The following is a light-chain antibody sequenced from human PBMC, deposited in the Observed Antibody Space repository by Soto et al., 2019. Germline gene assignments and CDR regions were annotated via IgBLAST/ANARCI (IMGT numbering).Light chain of an antibody. Sequence: LTQSPDTLSLSPGERAILSCGASQSIDNFLAWYQHKPGHPPRLLIYDSTNRAPGVSARFSATASGTDFTLTINSLEPEDFAVYYCQHRRKWPPGLTFGGGTRIEIK. CDR1: QSIDNF. CDR2: DST. J-gene: IGKJ4*01. V-gene: IGKV3-11*01. CDR3: QHRRKWPPGLT.